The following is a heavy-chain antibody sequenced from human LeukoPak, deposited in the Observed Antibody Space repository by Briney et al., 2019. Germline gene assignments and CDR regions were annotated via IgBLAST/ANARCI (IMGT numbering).Heavy chain of an antibody. CDR2: IWYDGSNK. J-gene: IGHJ6*03. D-gene: IGHD2/OR15-2a*01. V-gene: IGHV3-33*06. CDR1: GFTFSSYG. CDR3: AKAIEGYYYYMDV. Sequence: GRSLRLSCAASGFTFSSYGMQWVRQAPGKGLEWVAVIWYDGSNKYYADSVKGRFTISRDNSKNTLYLQMNSLRAEDTAVYYCAKAIEGYYYYMDVWGKGTTVTVSS.